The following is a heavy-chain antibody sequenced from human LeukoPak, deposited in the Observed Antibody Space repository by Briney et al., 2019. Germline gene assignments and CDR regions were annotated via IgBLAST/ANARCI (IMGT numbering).Heavy chain of an antibody. D-gene: IGHD3-3*01. Sequence: ASVKVACKASGYTFTKDYMHWGRQAPGQGLEWMGIINPSGGNTRYAEKFQGRVTMTRDTSTNTIYVELSSLTFEDTAIYYCARNLDFWSGLNYWGPGTLITVSS. J-gene: IGHJ4*02. CDR3: ARNLDFWSGLNY. V-gene: IGHV1-46*01. CDR2: INPSGGNT. CDR1: GYTFTKDY.